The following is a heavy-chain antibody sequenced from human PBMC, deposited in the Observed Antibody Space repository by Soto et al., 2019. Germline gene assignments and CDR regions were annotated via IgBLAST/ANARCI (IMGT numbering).Heavy chain of an antibody. CDR3: ERDDYEILASGHGDV. CDR1: GDSVSRRNTA. J-gene: IGHJ6*02. D-gene: IGHD3-22*01. Sequence: SQTLSLTCAISGDSVSRRNTAWHWIRQSPSRGLEWLGRTYYRSKWYYEYAVPVNSRITINPDTSKNQFSLHLSSVTPEDTAVYFCERDDYEILASGHGDVWGQGTTVTVSS. CDR2: TYYRSKWYY. V-gene: IGHV6-1*01.